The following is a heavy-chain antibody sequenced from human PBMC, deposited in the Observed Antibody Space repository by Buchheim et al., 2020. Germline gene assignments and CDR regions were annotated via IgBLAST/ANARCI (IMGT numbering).Heavy chain of an antibody. CDR2: INHSGST. J-gene: IGHJ4*02. CDR1: GGSFSDYY. D-gene: IGHD1-26*01. V-gene: IGHV4-34*01. Sequence: QVQLRQWGAGLLKPSETLSLTCAVYGGSFSDYYWSWIRQPPGKGLEWIGEINHSGSTNFNPSLKSRVTMSVDTSKNQFSLKLSSVTAADTAVYYCARDSERATVYWGQGNL. CDR3: ARDSERATVY.